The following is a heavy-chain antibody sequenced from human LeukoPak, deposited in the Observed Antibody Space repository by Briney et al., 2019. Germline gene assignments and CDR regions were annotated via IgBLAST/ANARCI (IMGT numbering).Heavy chain of an antibody. D-gene: IGHD2-15*01. Sequence: PSQTLSLTCTVSGGSISSGDYYWSWIRQPPGKGLEWIGYIYYSGSTYYNPSLKSRVTISVDTSKNQFSLKLSSVTAADTAVYYCARAVVVAATRWFDPWGQGTLVTVCS. CDR2: IYYSGST. V-gene: IGHV4-30-4*01. CDR3: ARAVVVAATRWFDP. CDR1: GGSISSGDYY. J-gene: IGHJ5*02.